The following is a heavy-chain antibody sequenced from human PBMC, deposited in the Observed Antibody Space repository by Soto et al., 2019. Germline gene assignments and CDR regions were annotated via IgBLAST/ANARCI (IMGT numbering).Heavy chain of an antibody. D-gene: IGHD3-10*01. V-gene: IGHV1-69*02. CDR1: GDTFSSYT. Sequence: QVHLVQSGAELKKPGSSVRVSCKASGDTFSSYTINWVRQAPGLGLEWMGRTIPILSMSNYALKFQGRLTITADKPTSPAYMELSSLRSEDTAMYYCATSYGSGSQAFDYWGQGALVTVSS. CDR2: TIPILSMS. J-gene: IGHJ4*02. CDR3: ATSYGSGSQAFDY.